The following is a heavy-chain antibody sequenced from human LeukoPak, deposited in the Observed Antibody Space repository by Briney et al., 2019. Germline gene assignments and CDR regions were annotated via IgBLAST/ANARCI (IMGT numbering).Heavy chain of an antibody. CDR3: AKDLVFRGWLDP. CDR1: GFTFSTYS. CDR2: ISGSGGDT. J-gene: IGHJ5*02. Sequence: GGSLRLSCTASGFTFSTYSMTWARQAPGKGPEWVSAISGSGGDTYYADSVKGRFTIYRDNSKNTLYLQMNGLRADDTAVYYCAKDLVFRGWLDPWGQGTLVTVSS. D-gene: IGHD3-10*01. V-gene: IGHV3-23*01.